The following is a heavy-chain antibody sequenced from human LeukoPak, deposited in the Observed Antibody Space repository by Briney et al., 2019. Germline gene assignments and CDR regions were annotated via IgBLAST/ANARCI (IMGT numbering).Heavy chain of an antibody. Sequence: PGGSLRLSCAASGFTFSSYWMNWVRQAPGKGLEWVSYISRSSSTIHYADSVKGRFTISRDNAKSSLFLQMNSLRAEDTAVYYCARDGGATMVRGVATYDSWGQGTLVTVSS. CDR1: GFTFSSYW. CDR3: ARDGGATMVRGVATYDS. V-gene: IGHV3-48*04. D-gene: IGHD3-10*01. CDR2: ISRSSSTI. J-gene: IGHJ4*02.